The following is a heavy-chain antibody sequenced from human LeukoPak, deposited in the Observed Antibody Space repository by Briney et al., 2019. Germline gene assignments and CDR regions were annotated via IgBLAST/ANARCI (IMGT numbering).Heavy chain of an antibody. CDR1: GGTFSSYA. CDR2: IIPILGIA. J-gene: IGHJ6*02. D-gene: IGHD3-10*01. Sequence: ASVKVSCKASGGTFSSYAISWVRQAPGQGLEWMGRIIPILGIANYAQKFQGRVMITADKSTSTAYMELSSLRSEDTAVYYCARDNRRFGELPHLYYYYYGMDVWGQGTTVTVSS. CDR3: ARDNRRFGELPHLYYYYYGMDV. V-gene: IGHV1-69*04.